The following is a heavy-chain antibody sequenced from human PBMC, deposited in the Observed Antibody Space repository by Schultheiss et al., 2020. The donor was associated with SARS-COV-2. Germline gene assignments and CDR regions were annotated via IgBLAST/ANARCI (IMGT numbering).Heavy chain of an antibody. CDR2: IYYSGST. Sequence: SETLSLTCTVSGGSISSGGYYWSWIRQHPGKGLEWIGYIYYSGSTYYNPSLKSRVTMSTDTSKNQFSLKLSSVTAADTAVYYCARGRLVRLLGAFDLWGRGTTVTVAS. D-gene: IGHD3-9*01. CDR1: GGSISSGGYY. J-gene: IGHJ3*01. CDR3: ARGRLVRLLGAFDL. V-gene: IGHV4-31*03.